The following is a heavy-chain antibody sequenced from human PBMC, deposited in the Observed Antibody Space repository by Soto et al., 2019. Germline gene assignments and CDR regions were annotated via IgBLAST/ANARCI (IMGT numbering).Heavy chain of an antibody. J-gene: IGHJ4*02. D-gene: IGHD3-22*01. CDR1: GFTFNYFW. CDR2: INSDGSST. V-gene: IGHV3-74*01. Sequence: PGGSLRLSCAASGFTFNYFWMHWVRQAPGKGLEWVSRINSDGSSTSYAGSVKGRFTISRDNAKNTLYLQMNSLRAEDTAVYYCARFGNYYDSSGYLYWGQGTLVTVSS. CDR3: ARFGNYYDSSGYLY.